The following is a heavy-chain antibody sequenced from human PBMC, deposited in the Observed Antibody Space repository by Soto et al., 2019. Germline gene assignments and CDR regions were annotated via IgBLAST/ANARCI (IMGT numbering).Heavy chain of an antibody. D-gene: IGHD3-10*01. CDR3: ARKYYYGSGSYYPGWYFDY. J-gene: IGHJ4*02. Sequence: EFVKISCKGSGYSFTSYWIGWVRQIPGKGLEWMGIIYPCDSDTRYSPSFQGQVTISADKSISTAYLQWSSLKASDTAMYYCARKYYYGSGSYYPGWYFDYWGQGTLVTVSS. CDR2: IYPCDSDT. CDR1: GYSFTSYW. V-gene: IGHV5-51*01.